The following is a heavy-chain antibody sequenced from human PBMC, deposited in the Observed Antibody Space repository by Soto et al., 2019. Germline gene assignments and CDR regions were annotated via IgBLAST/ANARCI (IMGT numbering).Heavy chain of an antibody. Sequence: QVQLVQSGAEVKKPGASVKVSCKASGYTFTSYGISWVRQAPGQGLEWMGWISAYNGNTNYAQKLQGRVTMTTDTSRSTAYMELRSLRSDVTAVYYCARVDDSSGYSYYYYYGMDVWGQGTTVTVSS. J-gene: IGHJ6*02. CDR3: ARVDDSSGYSYYYYYGMDV. CDR1: GYTFTSYG. V-gene: IGHV1-18*04. D-gene: IGHD3-22*01. CDR2: ISAYNGNT.